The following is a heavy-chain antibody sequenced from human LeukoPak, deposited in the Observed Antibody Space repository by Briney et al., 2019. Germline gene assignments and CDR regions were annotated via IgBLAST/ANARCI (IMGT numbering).Heavy chain of an antibody. D-gene: IGHD3-22*01. CDR3: AAASMDTAIYDSSGPHGYFDY. CDR2: IVVGSGNT. V-gene: IGHV1-58*01. Sequence: TSVKVSCKASGFTFTSSAVQWVRQARGQRLEWIGWIVVGSGNTNYAQKFQERVTITRDMSTSAAYMELSSLRSEDTAVYYCAAASMDTAIYDSSGPHGYFDYWGQGTLVTVSS. J-gene: IGHJ4*02. CDR1: GFTFTSSA.